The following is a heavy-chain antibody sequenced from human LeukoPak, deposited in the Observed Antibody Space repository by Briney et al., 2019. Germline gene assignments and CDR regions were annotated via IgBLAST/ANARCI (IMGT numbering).Heavy chain of an antibody. J-gene: IGHJ4*02. D-gene: IGHD1-1*01. V-gene: IGHV3-72*01. CDR2: SRNKANSYTT. CDR1: GFTFSDHC. CDR3: ARGTGTTGGTNFDY. Sequence: GGSLRLSCAVSGFTFSDHCMDWVRQAPGKGLEWLGRSRNKANSYTTEYAASVEGRFTISRDDSKNSLYLQMNSLKPEDTAVYYCARGTGTTGGTNFDYWGQGTLVTVSS.